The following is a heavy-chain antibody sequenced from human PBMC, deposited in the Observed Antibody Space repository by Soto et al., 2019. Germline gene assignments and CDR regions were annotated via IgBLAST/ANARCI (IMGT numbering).Heavy chain of an antibody. CDR2: INPSGGST. V-gene: IGHV1-46*01. J-gene: IGHJ4*02. Sequence: QVQLVQSGAEVKKPGASVKVSCKASGYTFTSYYMHWVRQAPGQGLEWMGIINPSGGSTSYAQKFQGRVTMTRDTSTSTVYMELSSLRSEDTAVYYCARAFFGVVMYDAYYFDYWGQGTLVTVSS. D-gene: IGHD3-3*01. CDR3: ARAFFGVVMYDAYYFDY. CDR1: GYTFTSYY.